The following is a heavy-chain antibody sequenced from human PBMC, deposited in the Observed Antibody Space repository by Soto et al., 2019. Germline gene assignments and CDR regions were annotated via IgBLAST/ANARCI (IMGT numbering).Heavy chain of an antibody. D-gene: IGHD6-6*01. CDR3: ARDWIAARDYYGMDV. CDR1: GYTFTNYG. Sequence: ASVKVSCKASGYTFTNYGISWVRQAPGQGLEWMGWISAYNGNTNYAQKLQGRVTMTTDTSTSTAYMELRSLRSDDTAVYYCARDWIAARDYYGMDVWGQGTTVTVSS. CDR2: ISAYNGNT. J-gene: IGHJ6*02. V-gene: IGHV1-18*01.